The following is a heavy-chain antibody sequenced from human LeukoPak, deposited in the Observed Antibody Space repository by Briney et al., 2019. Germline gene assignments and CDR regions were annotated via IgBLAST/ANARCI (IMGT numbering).Heavy chain of an antibody. Sequence: GGSLRLSCAASGFTFSSYGMHWVRQAPGKGLEWMGGFDPEDGETIYAQKFQGRVTMTEDTSTDIAYMELSSLRSEDTAVYYCATGIPERHGTWYYYYYMDVWGKGTTVTVSS. J-gene: IGHJ6*03. CDR1: GFTFSSYG. CDR3: ATGIPERHGTWYYYYYMDV. V-gene: IGHV1-24*01. CDR2: FDPEDGET.